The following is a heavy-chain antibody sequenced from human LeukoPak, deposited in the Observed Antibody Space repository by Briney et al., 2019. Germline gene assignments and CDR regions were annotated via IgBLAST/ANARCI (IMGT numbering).Heavy chain of an antibody. CDR1: GFRFSTHD. CDR3: AKDTRKGGYYSDY. CDR2: ISRTSTYL. D-gene: IGHD3-22*01. J-gene: IGHJ4*02. Sequence: GGSLRLSCAASGFRFSTHDLNWVRQAPGKGLECVSYISRTSTYLYYADSVKGRFTISRDNDKNLLYMQMNNLRAEDTAVYFCAKDTRKGGYYSDYWGQGTVVTVSS. V-gene: IGHV3-21*01.